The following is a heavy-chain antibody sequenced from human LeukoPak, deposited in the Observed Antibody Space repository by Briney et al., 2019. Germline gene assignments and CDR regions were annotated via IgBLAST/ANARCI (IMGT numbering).Heavy chain of an antibody. CDR1: GYTFTSYG. Sequence: ASVKVSCKASGYTFTSYGISWVRQAPGQGLEWMGWISAYNGNTNYAQKLQGRVTMTTDTSTSTAYMELRSLRSDDTAVYYCARGRAVTSSGHPYDYWGQGTLVTVSS. J-gene: IGHJ4*02. V-gene: IGHV1-18*01. D-gene: IGHD4-11*01. CDR3: ARGRAVTSSGHPYDY. CDR2: ISAYNGNT.